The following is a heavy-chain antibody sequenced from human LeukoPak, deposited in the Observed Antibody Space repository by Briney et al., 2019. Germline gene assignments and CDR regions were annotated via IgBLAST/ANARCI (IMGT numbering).Heavy chain of an antibody. CDR1: GFTFSSSA. D-gene: IGHD3-16*01. CDR2: ISNNGGYT. Sequence: GGSLRLSCAASGFTFSSSAMSWVRQAPGKGLEWVSAISNNGGYTYYADSVQGRFTISRDNSKSTLCLQMNSLRAEDTAVYYCAKDQGGSTAYFFDYWGQGTLVTVSS. V-gene: IGHV3-23*01. CDR3: AKDQGGSTAYFFDY. J-gene: IGHJ4*02.